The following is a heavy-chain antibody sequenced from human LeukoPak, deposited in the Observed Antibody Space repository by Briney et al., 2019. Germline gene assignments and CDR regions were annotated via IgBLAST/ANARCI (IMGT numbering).Heavy chain of an antibody. V-gene: IGHV4-59*08. CDR2: IYFDGRS. D-gene: IGHD2/OR15-2a*01. CDR1: GGSISTYY. CDR3: ARLRHIEYGTSTQYWYFDL. J-gene: IGHJ2*01. Sequence: PSETLSLTCTVSGGSISTYYWSWVRQSPGKGLEWIGYIYFDGRSKCDPSLKSRLTISVDTSNRFSLKLTSVTAADTAVYYCARLRHIEYGTSTQYWYFDLWGRGTLVTVSS.